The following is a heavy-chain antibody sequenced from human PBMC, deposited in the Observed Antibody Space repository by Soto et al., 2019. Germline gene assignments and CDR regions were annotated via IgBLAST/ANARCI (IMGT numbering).Heavy chain of an antibody. CDR3: ARALKWELLGGFDY. V-gene: IGHV3-48*03. CDR2: ISSSGSTI. D-gene: IGHD1-26*01. Sequence: EVQLVESGGGLVKPGGSLRLSCAASGFTFSSYEMNWVRQAPGKGLEWVSYISSSGSTIYYADSVKGRFTISRDNAKNSLYLQMNSLRAEDTAVYYCARALKWELLGGFDYWGQGTLVTVSS. CDR1: GFTFSSYE. J-gene: IGHJ4*02.